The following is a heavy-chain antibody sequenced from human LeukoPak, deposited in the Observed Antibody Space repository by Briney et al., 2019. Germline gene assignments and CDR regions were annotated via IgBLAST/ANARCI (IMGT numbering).Heavy chain of an antibody. CDR1: GVSISSSTYY. CDR2: IYYSGST. V-gene: IGHV4-39*01. CDR3: ARQTSDYSYYFDH. Sequence: PSETLSLTCTVSGVSISSSTYYWGWIRQPPEKGLEWIGTIYYSGSTYYNPSLKSRVTISVDTSKNQFSLKLNSVTAADTAVYYCARQTSDYSYYFDHWGQGTLVTVSS. D-gene: IGHD3-3*01. J-gene: IGHJ4*02.